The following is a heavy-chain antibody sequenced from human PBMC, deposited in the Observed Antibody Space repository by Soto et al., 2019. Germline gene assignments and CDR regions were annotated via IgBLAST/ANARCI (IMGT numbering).Heavy chain of an antibody. CDR3: ARGAAAGTYYYYYMDV. J-gene: IGHJ6*03. Sequence: SGPTLVNPTQPLTLPCTFSGFSLSTSGMCVSWIRQPPGKALEWLARIDWDDDKYYSTSLKTRLTISKDTSKNQVVLTMTNMDPVDTATYYCARGAAAGTYYYYYMDVWGKGTTVTVSS. D-gene: IGHD6-13*01. CDR1: GFSLSTSGMC. CDR2: IDWDDDK. V-gene: IGHV2-70*11.